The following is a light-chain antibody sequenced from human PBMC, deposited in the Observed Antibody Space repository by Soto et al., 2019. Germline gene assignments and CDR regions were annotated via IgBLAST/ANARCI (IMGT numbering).Light chain of an antibody. CDR3: QQSYSTLIT. CDR1: QSISSY. V-gene: IGKV1-39*01. Sequence: DIQMTQSPSSLSASVGDRVTITCRASQSISSYLNWYQQKPGKAPKLLIYAASSLQRGVPSRFSGSASGTDFTLTISSLQPEDFATYYCQQSYSTLITFGQGTRLEIK. CDR2: AAS. J-gene: IGKJ5*01.